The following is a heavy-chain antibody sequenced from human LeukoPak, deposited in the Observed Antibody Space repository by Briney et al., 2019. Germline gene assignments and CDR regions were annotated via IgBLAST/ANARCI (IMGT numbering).Heavy chain of an antibody. D-gene: IGHD4/OR15-4a*01. CDR1: GFTFSNAW. CDR3: TTGLSLGTMEGEDYFDY. V-gene: IGHV3-15*01. Sequence: PGGSLRLSCAASGFTFSNAWMSWVRQAPGKGLEWVGRIKSKTDGGTTDYAAPVKGRFTISRDDSKNTLYLQMNSLKTEDTAVYYCTTGLSLGTMEGEDYFDYWGQGTLVTVSS. J-gene: IGHJ4*02. CDR2: IKSKTDGGTT.